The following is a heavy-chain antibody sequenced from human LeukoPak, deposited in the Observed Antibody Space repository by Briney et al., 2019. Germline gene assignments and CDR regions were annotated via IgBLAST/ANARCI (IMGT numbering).Heavy chain of an antibody. CDR3: ASVREVGKPPAEYFHH. CDR2: INPNSGGT. V-gene: IGHV1-2*02. D-gene: IGHD1-26*01. CDR1: GYTFTGYY. J-gene: IGHJ1*01. Sequence: ASVKVSCKASGYTFTGYYMHWVRQAPGQGLEWMGWINPNSGGTNYAQKFQGRVTMTRDTSISTAYMELSRLRSDDTAVYYCASVREVGKPPAEYFHHWGQGTLVTVSS.